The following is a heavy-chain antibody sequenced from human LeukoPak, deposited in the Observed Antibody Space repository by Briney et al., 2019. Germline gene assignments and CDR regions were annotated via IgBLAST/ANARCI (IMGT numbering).Heavy chain of an antibody. CDR3: ARGGKEEIDYAVIPYYYYYYMDV. D-gene: IGHD4-17*01. CDR2: ISAYNGNT. V-gene: IGHV1-18*01. J-gene: IGHJ6*03. Sequence: ASVKVSCTASGYTFTSYGISWVRQAPGQGLEWMGWISAYNGNTNYAQKLQGRVTMTTDTSTSTAYMELRSLRSDDTAVYYCARGGKEEIDYAVIPYYYYYYMDVWGKGTTVTVSS. CDR1: GYTFTSYG.